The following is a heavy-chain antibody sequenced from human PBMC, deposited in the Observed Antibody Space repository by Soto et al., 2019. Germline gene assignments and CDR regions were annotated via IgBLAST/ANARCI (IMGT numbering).Heavy chain of an antibody. CDR3: AKGSQPSYYYMDV. V-gene: IGHV3-30*18. Sequence: GGSLRLSCTASGFTFSGYSMNWVRQAPGKGLEWVAVILYDGSNKYYADSVKGRFTISRDNSKNTLYLQMSGLRADDTAVYYCAKGSQPSYYYMDVWGKGTTVTVSS. J-gene: IGHJ6*03. CDR2: ILYDGSNK. CDR1: GFTFSGYS.